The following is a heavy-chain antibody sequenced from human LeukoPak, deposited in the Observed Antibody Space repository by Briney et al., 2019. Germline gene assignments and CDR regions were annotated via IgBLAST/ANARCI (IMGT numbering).Heavy chain of an antibody. Sequence: SETLSLTCTVSGGSISSYYWSWIRQPPGKGLEWIGYIYYSGSTNYNPSLKSRVTISVDTSKNQFSLKLSSVTAADTAVYYCARRCRDCSGGSFEYYFDYWGQGTLVTVSS. D-gene: IGHD2-15*01. J-gene: IGHJ4*02. CDR3: ARRCRDCSGGSFEYYFDY. CDR2: IYYSGST. CDR1: GGSISSYY. V-gene: IGHV4-59*01.